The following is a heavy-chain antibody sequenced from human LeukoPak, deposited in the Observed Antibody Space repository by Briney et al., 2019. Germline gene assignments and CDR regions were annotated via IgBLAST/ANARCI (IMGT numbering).Heavy chain of an antibody. CDR1: GYSINSAFY. J-gene: IGHJ5*02. V-gene: IGHV4-38-2*02. CDR3: VRDGYYGSGSPGWFGP. CDR2: VFHRGTT. Sequence: SETLSLTSTVSGYSINSAFYWGWIRVPPGKGLEWIGSVFHRGTTYYNSSLKSRVNISIDTSKNQFSLKLNSLTAEDTAMYYCVRDGYYGSGSPGWFGPWGPGTLVIVSA. D-gene: IGHD3-10*01.